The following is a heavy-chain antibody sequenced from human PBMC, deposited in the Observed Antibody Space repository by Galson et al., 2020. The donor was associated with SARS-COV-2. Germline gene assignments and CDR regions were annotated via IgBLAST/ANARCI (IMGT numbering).Heavy chain of an antibody. CDR3: ARSYPKLIAAAGYFDY. CDR2: ISSSGSTI. CDR1: GFTFSSYE. V-gene: IGHV3-48*03. J-gene: IGHJ4*02. D-gene: IGHD6-13*01. Sequence: GGSLRLSCAASGFTFSSYEMNWVRQAPGKGLEWVSYISSSGSTIYYVDSVKGRFTISRDNAKNSLYLQMNSLRAEDTAVYYCARSYPKLIAAAGYFDYWGQGTLVTVSS.